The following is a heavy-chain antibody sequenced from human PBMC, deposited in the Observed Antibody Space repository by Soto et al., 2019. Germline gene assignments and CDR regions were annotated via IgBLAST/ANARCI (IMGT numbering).Heavy chain of an antibody. CDR2: IYQSGKT. J-gene: IGHJ4*02. CDR3: ATTRGGRCSQPVFDF. V-gene: IGHV4-30-2*01. CDR1: GASITSGVGYF. D-gene: IGHD2-2*01. Sequence: QLQLQESGSGLVKPSQTLSLRCVVSGASITSGVGYFWSWIRQPPGKGLEWIGYIYQSGKTYYNPSLKSRVTISVDTSENHTPLKLGSVPAADAAVFYCATTRGGRCSQPVFDFGGKGPPVPVSS.